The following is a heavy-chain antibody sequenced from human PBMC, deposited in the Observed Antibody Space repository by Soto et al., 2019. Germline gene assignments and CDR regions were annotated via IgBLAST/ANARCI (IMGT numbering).Heavy chain of an antibody. CDR2: MNPNSGNT. CDR3: ARGELRYFDWLRPTNWIDP. Sequence: ASVKVSCKASGYTFTSYDINWVRQATGQGLEWMGWMNPNSGNTGYAQKFRGRVTMTRNTSISTAYMEPSSLRSEDTAVYYCARGELRYFDWLRPTNWIDPWGQGTLVTVSS. CDR1: GYTFTSYD. J-gene: IGHJ5*02. V-gene: IGHV1-8*01. D-gene: IGHD3-9*01.